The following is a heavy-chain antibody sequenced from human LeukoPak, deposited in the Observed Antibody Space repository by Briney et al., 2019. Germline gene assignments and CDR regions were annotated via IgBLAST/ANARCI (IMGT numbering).Heavy chain of an antibody. V-gene: IGHV1-2*02. CDR3: AREALRFLEWFSPNDY. D-gene: IGHD3-3*01. CDR2: INPNSGGT. J-gene: IGHJ4*02. Sequence: ASVKVSCKASGYTFTSYYMHWVRQAPGQGLEWMGWINPNSGGTNYAQKFQGRVTMTRDTSIGTAYMELSRLRSDDTAVYYCAREALRFLEWFSPNDYWGQGTLVTVSS. CDR1: GYTFTSYY.